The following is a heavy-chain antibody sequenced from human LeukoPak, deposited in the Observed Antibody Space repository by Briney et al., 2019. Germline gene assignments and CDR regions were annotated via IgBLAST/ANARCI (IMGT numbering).Heavy chain of an antibody. CDR3: ARDYCSGGSCNFDY. CDR1: GGSISSGDYY. Sequence: SQTLSLTCTVSGGSISSGDYYWIWLRQPPGKGLEWIGYIYYSGSTYYNPSLKSRVTISVDTSMNQFSLKLSSVTAADTAVYYCARDYCSGGSCNFDYWGQGTLVTVSS. V-gene: IGHV4-30-4*08. D-gene: IGHD2-15*01. J-gene: IGHJ4*02. CDR2: IYYSGST.